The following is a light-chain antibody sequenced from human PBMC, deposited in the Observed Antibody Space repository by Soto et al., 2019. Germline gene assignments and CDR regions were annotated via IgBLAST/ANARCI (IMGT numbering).Light chain of an antibody. V-gene: IGLV2-14*01. CDR2: EVT. J-gene: IGLJ2*01. CDR1: SSDVGVFNY. Sequence: QSALTQPASVSGSPGQSITISCTGTSSDVGVFNYVSWYQQHPGKAPKLIIYEVTDRPSGISNRFSGSKSGNTASLTIFGLQAEDEGDYYCSSYTSSRDLIFGGGTKLTVL. CDR3: SSYTSSRDLI.